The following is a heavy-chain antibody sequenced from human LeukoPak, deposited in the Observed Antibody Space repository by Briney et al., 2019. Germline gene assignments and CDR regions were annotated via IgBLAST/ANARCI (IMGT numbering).Heavy chain of an antibody. CDR3: AKVKGTVTTRGWFDP. CDR1: GFTFSSYA. J-gene: IGHJ5*02. V-gene: IGHV3-23*01. Sequence: GGSLRLSCAASGFTFSSYAMGWVRQAPGKGLEWVSAISGSGGSTYYADSVKGRFTISRDNSKNTLYLQMNSLRAEDTAVYYCAKVKGTVTTRGWFDPWGQGTLVTVSS. D-gene: IGHD4-17*01. CDR2: ISGSGGST.